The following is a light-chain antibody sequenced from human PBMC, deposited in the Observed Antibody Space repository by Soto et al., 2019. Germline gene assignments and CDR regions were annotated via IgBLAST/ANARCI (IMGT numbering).Light chain of an antibody. CDR3: QKYNSAPL. V-gene: IGKV1-27*01. Sequence: EIKMTQSPSSLSAYVGDRVSITCRASQGISNYLAWYQQKPGKDPNLLIYAASTLQSGVPSRFSGSGSGTDFTLTISSLQPEDVATYYCQKYNSAPLFGQGTKVDI. CDR1: QGISNY. CDR2: AAS. J-gene: IGKJ1*01.